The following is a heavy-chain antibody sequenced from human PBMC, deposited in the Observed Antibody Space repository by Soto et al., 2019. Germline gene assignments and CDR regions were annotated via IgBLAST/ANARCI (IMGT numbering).Heavy chain of an antibody. J-gene: IGHJ5*02. CDR2: INHSGST. V-gene: IGHV4-34*01. D-gene: IGHD3-10*01. Sequence: QVQLQQWGAGLLKPSETLSLTCAVYGGSFSGYYWSWIRQPPGKGLEWIGEINHSGSTNYNPSLKRRVTISVDTSKNQFSLKLSSVTAADTAVYYCARAMATMVRGVMNYRRDWFDPWGQGTLVTVSS. CDR1: GGSFSGYY. CDR3: ARAMATMVRGVMNYRRDWFDP.